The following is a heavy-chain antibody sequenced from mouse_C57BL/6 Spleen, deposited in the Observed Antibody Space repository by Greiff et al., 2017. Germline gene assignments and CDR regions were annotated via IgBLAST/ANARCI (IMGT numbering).Heavy chain of an antibody. CDR1: GYTFTSYW. Sequence: VQLQQSGAELVRPGSSVKLSCKASGYTFTSYWMHWVKQRPIQGLEWIGNIDPSDSETHYNQKFKDKATLTVDKSSSTAYMQLSSLTSEDSAVYYCAREAYYSNYVTWFAYWGQGTLVTVSA. V-gene: IGHV1-52*01. CDR3: AREAYYSNYVTWFAY. J-gene: IGHJ3*01. D-gene: IGHD2-5*01. CDR2: IDPSDSET.